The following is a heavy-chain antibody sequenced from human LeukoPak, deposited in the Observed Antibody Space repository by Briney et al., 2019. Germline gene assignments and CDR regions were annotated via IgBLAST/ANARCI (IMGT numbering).Heavy chain of an antibody. CDR1: GFTFSSYA. CDR3: AKDLKREKVWGSYRYESP. V-gene: IGHV3-30-3*01. Sequence: PGGSLRLSCAASGFTFSSYAMHWVRQAPGKGLEWVAVISYDGSNKYYADSVKGRFTISRDNSKNTLYLQMNSLRAEDTAVYYCAKDLKREKVWGSYRYESPWGQGTLVTVSS. CDR2: ISYDGSNK. J-gene: IGHJ5*02. D-gene: IGHD3-16*02.